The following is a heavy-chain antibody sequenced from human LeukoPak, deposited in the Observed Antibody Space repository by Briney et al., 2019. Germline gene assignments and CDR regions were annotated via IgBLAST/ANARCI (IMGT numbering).Heavy chain of an antibody. J-gene: IGHJ6*03. CDR2: IYYSGST. D-gene: IGHD6-13*01. CDR1: GGSISSYY. V-gene: IGHV4-59*01. CDR3: ARDIGSRRIAPASYYYYMDV. Sequence: SETLSLTCTVSGGSISSYYWSWIRQPPGKGLEWIGYIYYSGSTNYNPSLKSRVTISVDTSKNQFSLKLSSVTAAATAVYYCARDIGSRRIAPASYYYYMDVWGKGTTVTVSS.